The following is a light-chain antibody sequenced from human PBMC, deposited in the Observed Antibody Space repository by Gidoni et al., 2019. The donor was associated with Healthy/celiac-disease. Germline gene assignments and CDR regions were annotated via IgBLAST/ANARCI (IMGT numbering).Light chain of an antibody. Sequence: EIVLTQSPGTLSLSPGERATLSCRASQSVSSSYLAWYQQKPGQAPRLLIYGASSRATGIPDSVSGSWSGTDFTLTISRLEPEDFAVYYCQQYGSSPLTFGGGTKVEIK. CDR1: QSVSSSY. CDR2: GAS. V-gene: IGKV3-20*01. J-gene: IGKJ4*01. CDR3: QQYGSSPLT.